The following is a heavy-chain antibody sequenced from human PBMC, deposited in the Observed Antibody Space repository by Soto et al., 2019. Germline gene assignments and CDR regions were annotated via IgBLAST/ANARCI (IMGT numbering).Heavy chain of an antibody. CDR2: INHSGST. J-gene: IGHJ6*04. D-gene: IGHD6-13*01. CDR1: GWSFGGYY. V-gene: IGHV4-34*01. CDR3: VRGPQPIAAATDG. Sequence: TETLSLTCAVYGWSFGGYYWSWIRQPPGKGLEWIGEINHSGSTNYNPSLKSRVTISVDTSKNQFSLKLSSVTAADTAVYYCVRGPQPIAAATDGWGKGTKVTVAS.